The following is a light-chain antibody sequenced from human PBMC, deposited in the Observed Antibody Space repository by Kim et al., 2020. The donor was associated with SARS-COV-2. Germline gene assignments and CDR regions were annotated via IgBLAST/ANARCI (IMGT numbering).Light chain of an antibody. CDR2: AAS. Sequence: SVGDRVIITCRTSQSISSHLNWYQQKPGKAPKLLIFAASSLQSGVPSRFSGSGSGTDFTLTITTLQPEDFATYYCQQGCSSPQITFGQGTRLEIK. CDR3: QQGCSSPQIT. CDR1: QSISSH. J-gene: IGKJ5*01. V-gene: IGKV1-39*01.